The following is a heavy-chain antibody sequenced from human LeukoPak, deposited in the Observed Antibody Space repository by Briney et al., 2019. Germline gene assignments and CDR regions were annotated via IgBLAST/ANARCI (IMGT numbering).Heavy chain of an antibody. J-gene: IGHJ6*03. CDR3: ARVAAGDYYYYYYMDV. D-gene: IGHD6-25*01. CDR2: TYYRSKWYS. V-gene: IGHV6-1*01. Sequence: SQTLSLTCVISGDSVSSNSAAWNWIRQSPSRGLEWLGRTYYRSKWYSDYAVSVRSRITINPDTSKNQFSLQLNSVTPEDTAVYYCARVAAGDYYYYYYMDVWGKGTTVTVSS. CDR1: GDSVSSNSAA.